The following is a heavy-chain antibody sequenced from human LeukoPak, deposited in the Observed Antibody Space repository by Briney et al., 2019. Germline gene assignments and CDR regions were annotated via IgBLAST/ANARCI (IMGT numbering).Heavy chain of an antibody. Sequence: PSETLSLTCTVSGGSISSGSYYWSWIRQPAGKGLEWIGRIYTSGSTNYNPSLKSRVTISVDTSKNQFSLRLSSVTAADTAVYYCARDGDFYYFDYWGQGTLVTVSS. CDR3: ARDGDFYYFDY. CDR2: IYTSGST. V-gene: IGHV4-61*02. CDR1: GGSISSGSYY. J-gene: IGHJ4*02.